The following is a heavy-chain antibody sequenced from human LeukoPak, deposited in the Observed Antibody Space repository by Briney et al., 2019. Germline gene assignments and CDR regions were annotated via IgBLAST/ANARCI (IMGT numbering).Heavy chain of an antibody. J-gene: IGHJ4*02. Sequence: SETLSLTCTVSGGSISGSNYYWGWIRQPPGKGLEWIGSIHYSGNTYYIPSLKSRVTISVDTSKNQFSLKLTSVTAADTAVYYCGKSPPTTVITLDSWGQGILVTVSS. CDR2: IHYSGNT. CDR1: GGSISGSNYY. D-gene: IGHD4-17*01. V-gene: IGHV4-39*01. CDR3: GKSPPTTVITLDS.